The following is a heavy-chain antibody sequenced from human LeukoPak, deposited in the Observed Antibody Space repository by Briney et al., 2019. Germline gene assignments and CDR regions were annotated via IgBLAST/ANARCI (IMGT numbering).Heavy chain of an antibody. CDR2: IWYDGSNK. CDR3: ARERSGYYYFDY. CDR1: GFTFSSYG. Sequence: GGSLRLSCAASGFTFSSYGMHWVRQAPGKGLEWVAVIWYDGSNKYYADSVKGRFTISRDNSKNTLYLQMNSLRAEDTAVYYCARERSGYYYFDYWGQGTLATVSS. V-gene: IGHV3-33*01. D-gene: IGHD3-22*01. J-gene: IGHJ4*02.